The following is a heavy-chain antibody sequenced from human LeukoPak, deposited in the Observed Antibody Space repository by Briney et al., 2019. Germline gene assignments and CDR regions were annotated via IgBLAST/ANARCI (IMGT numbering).Heavy chain of an antibody. CDR3: ARQTAKNVDTARFDS. D-gene: IGHD5-18*01. J-gene: IGHJ4*02. V-gene: IGHV4-59*08. CDR1: GGSINNYY. Sequence: PSGTLSLTCAISGGSINNYYWSWIRQPPGKGLEWIGYIYYSGTTNYSPSLNSRVNISLDTAKNQFSLRLSSVTAADTAVYYCARQTAKNVDTARFDSWGQGTLVTVSS. CDR2: IYYSGTT.